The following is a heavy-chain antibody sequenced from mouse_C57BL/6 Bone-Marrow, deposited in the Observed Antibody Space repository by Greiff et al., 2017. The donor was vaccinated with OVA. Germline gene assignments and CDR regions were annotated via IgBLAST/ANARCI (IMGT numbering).Heavy chain of an antibody. Sequence: EVQVVESGGGLVQPGGSMKLSCVASGFTFSNYWMNWVRQSPEQGLEWVAQICLKSDIYASHYAESVKGRVTITRDDSQRSVYLQMDNLRAEDSGIYYCGNYSFAYWGQGTLVTVSA. D-gene: IGHD2-1*01. V-gene: IGHV6-3*01. CDR1: GFTFSNYW. CDR2: ICLKSDIYAS. CDR3: GNYSFAY. J-gene: IGHJ3*01.